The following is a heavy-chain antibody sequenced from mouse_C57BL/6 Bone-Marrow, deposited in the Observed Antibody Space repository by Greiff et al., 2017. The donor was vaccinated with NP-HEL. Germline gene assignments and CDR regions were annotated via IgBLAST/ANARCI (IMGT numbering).Heavy chain of an antibody. J-gene: IGHJ4*01. Sequence: EVQGVESGGGLVKPGGSLKLSCAASGFTFSSYAMSWVRQTPEKRLEWVATISDGGSYTYYPDNVKGRFTISRDNAKNNLYLQMSHLKSEDTAMYYCARDGGPYYAMDYWGQGTSVTVSS. V-gene: IGHV5-4*01. CDR3: ARDGGPYYAMDY. CDR2: ISDGGSYT. CDR1: GFTFSSYA.